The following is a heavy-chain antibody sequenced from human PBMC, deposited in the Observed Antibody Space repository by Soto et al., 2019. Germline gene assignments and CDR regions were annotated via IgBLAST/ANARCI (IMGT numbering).Heavy chain of an antibody. CDR3: ARDYLYGSGSPY. V-gene: IGHV3-23*01. J-gene: IGHJ4*02. D-gene: IGHD3-10*01. CDR2: ISGSVGST. Sequence: GGSLRLSCAASGFTFSSYAMSWVRQAPGKGLEWVSAISGSVGSTYYADSVKGRFTISRDNSKNTLYLQMSSLRAEDTAVYYCARDYLYGSGSPYWGQGTLVTVSS. CDR1: GFTFSSYA.